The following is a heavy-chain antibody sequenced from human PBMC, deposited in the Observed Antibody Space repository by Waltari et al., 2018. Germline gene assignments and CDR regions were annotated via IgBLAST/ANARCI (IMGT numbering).Heavy chain of an antibody. CDR3: ATGIVGATEFDY. Sequence: QLQLQESGPGLVKPSETLSLTCTVSGGSISSSSYYWGWIRQPPGKGLEWIGSIYYSGSTYYNPSLKSRVTISVDTSKNQFSLKLSSVTAADTAVYYCATGIVGATEFDYWGQGTLVTVSS. CDR2: IYYSGST. D-gene: IGHD1-26*01. J-gene: IGHJ4*02. V-gene: IGHV4-39*01. CDR1: GGSISSSSYY.